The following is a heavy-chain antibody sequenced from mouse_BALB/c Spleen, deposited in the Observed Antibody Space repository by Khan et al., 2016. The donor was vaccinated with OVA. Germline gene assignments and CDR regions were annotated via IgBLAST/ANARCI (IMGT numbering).Heavy chain of an antibody. J-gene: IGHJ4*01. CDR2: ISSGGST. CDR1: GFTFSSYA. V-gene: IGHV5-6-5*01. CDR3: ANGYGNFVNPHYAMDY. Sequence: EVELVESGGGLVKPGGSLKLSCAASGFTFSSYAMSWVRQTPEKRLEWVASISSGGSTYYPASVTGRFTISRGNARNILYLQLSSLRFSDTAMYYGANGYGNFVNPHYAMDYWGQGTSVTVSS. D-gene: IGHD2-1*01.